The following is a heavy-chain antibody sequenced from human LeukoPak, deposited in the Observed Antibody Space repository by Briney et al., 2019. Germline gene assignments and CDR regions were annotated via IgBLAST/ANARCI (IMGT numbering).Heavy chain of an antibody. D-gene: IGHD5-18*01. J-gene: IGHJ4*02. Sequence: GGSLRLSCAASGFTFSSYGMHWVRQAPGKGLEWVAVIWYDGSNKYYADSVKGRFTISRDNSENTLYLQMNSLRAEDTAVYHCARDRAGYSSAFDYWGQGTLVTVSS. V-gene: IGHV3-33*01. CDR1: GFTFSSYG. CDR2: IWYDGSNK. CDR3: ARDRAGYSSAFDY.